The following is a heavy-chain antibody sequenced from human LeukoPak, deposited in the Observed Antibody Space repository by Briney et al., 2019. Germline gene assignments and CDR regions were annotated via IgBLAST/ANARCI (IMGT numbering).Heavy chain of an antibody. CDR1: GYTLTELS. D-gene: IGHD3-9*01. CDR3: ATGGGYDILTGFVY. Sequence: GASVKVSCKVSGYTLTELSMHWVRQAPGKGLEWMGGFDPEDGETIYAQKFQGRVTMTEDTSTDTAYMELSSLRSEDTAVYYSATGGGYDILTGFVYWGQGTLVTVSS. J-gene: IGHJ4*02. CDR2: FDPEDGET. V-gene: IGHV1-24*01.